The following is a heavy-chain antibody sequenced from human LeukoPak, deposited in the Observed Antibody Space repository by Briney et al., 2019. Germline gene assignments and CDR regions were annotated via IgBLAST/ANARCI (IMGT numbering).Heavy chain of an antibody. CDR3: ARLAVSSSWYGYYYYYGMDV. V-gene: IGHV4-61*05. D-gene: IGHD6-13*01. Sequence: SETLSLTCTVSGGSISSSSYYWGWIRQPPGKGLEWIGYIYYSGSTNYNPSLKSRVTISVDTSKNQFSLKLSSVTAADTAVYYCARLAVSSSWYGYYYYYGMDVWGQGTTVTVSS. CDR1: GGSISSSSYY. CDR2: IYYSGST. J-gene: IGHJ6*02.